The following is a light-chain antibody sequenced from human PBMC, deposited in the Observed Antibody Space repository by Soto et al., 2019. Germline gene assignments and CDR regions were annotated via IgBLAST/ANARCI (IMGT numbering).Light chain of an antibody. CDR2: GAS. Sequence: EAVLTQSPGTLSLSLGERATLSCRASQSVSNSYLAWYQQKPGQAPRLLIYGASSRATGIPDRFSGSGSGTDFTLTISRLEPEDIEVYYCQQYGSSPRTFGQGTKLEI. J-gene: IGKJ2*01. V-gene: IGKV3-20*01. CDR1: QSVSNSY. CDR3: QQYGSSPRT.